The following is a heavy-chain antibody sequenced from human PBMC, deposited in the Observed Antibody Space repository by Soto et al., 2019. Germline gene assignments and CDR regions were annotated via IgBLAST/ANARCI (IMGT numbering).Heavy chain of an antibody. J-gene: IGHJ6*03. CDR2: IYYSGST. V-gene: IGHV4-59*08. CDR3: ARHLTGSFGMDV. Sequence: SETVSLTCTVSGGSISSYYWSWIRQPPGKGLQWIGYIYYSGSTKYNPSLKSRVTISVETSKNQFSLKLSSVTAADTAVYYCARHLTGSFGMDVWGKGTTVTVSS. D-gene: IGHD3-16*01. CDR1: GGSISSYY.